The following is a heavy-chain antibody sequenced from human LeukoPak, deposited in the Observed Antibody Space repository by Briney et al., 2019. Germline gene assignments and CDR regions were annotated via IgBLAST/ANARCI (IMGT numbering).Heavy chain of an antibody. D-gene: IGHD3-16*02. CDR1: GFVFTSYG. CDR3: ARGPYYDYVWGSYRAWDFDY. Sequence: ASVKVSCKASGFVFTSYGFTWVRQAPGQGLEWMGWISANDGKTHYSEKHQGRVTMSTDTSTSTAYMELRSLRSDDTAVYYCARGPYYDYVWGSYRAWDFDYWGQGTLVTVSS. CDR2: ISANDGKT. V-gene: IGHV1-18*01. J-gene: IGHJ4*02.